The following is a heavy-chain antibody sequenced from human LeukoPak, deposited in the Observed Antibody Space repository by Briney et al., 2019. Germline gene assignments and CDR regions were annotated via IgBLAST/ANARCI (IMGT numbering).Heavy chain of an antibody. CDR1: GFTFSDYY. Sequence: PGGSLRLSCAASGFTFSDYYMSWIRQAPGKGLEWVSYISSSGSTIYYADSVKGRFTISRYNAKNSLYLQMNSLRAEDTAVYYCARLGLGYCSSTSCYYYYYMTSGAKGPRSPSP. D-gene: IGHD2-2*01. J-gene: IGHJ6*03. CDR2: ISSSGSTI. V-gene: IGHV3-11*04. CDR3: ARLGLGYCSSTSCYYYYYMTS.